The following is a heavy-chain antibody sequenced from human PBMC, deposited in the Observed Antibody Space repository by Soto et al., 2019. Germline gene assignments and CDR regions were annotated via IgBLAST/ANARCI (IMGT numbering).Heavy chain of an antibody. D-gene: IGHD3-22*01. J-gene: IGHJ6*02. Sequence: GGSLRLSCAASGFTFSSYGMHWVRQAPGKGLEWVAVISYDGSNKYYADSVKGRFTISRDNSKNTLYLQMNSLRAEDTAVYYCANPRHLTPSYSDSSGIREPVNVGLYGMDVWGQGTTVTVSS. CDR3: ANPRHLTPSYSDSSGIREPVNVGLYGMDV. CDR2: ISYDGSNK. CDR1: GFTFSSYG. V-gene: IGHV3-30*18.